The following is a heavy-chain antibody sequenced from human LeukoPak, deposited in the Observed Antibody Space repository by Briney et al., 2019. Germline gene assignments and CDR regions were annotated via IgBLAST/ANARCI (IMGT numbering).Heavy chain of an antibody. CDR3: AREEGYYYDSSGYPRTN. Sequence: SVKVSCKASGGTFSSYAISWVRQAPGQGLEWMGGIIPIFGTANYAQKFQGRVTITADESTSTAYMELSSLRSEDTAVYYYAREEGYYYDSSGYPRTNWGQGTLVTVSS. V-gene: IGHV1-69*13. D-gene: IGHD3-22*01. CDR1: GGTFSSYA. J-gene: IGHJ4*02. CDR2: IIPIFGTA.